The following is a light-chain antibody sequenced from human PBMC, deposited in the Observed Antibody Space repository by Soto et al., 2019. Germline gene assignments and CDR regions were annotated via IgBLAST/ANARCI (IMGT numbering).Light chain of an antibody. V-gene: IGKV3-15*01. CDR3: QQYSNWAPIT. CDR1: QSVSSD. CDR2: GAS. Sequence: EIVMTQSPATLSVSPGERATLSCRASQSVSSDLAWFQQTPRQAPRLLIHGASTRATGIPARFSGSGSGTEFILTISSLQSEDFAVYYCQQYSNWAPITFGPGTKVDIK. J-gene: IGKJ3*01.